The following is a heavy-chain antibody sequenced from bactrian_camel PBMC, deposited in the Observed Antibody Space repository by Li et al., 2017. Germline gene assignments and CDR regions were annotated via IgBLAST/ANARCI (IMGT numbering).Heavy chain of an antibody. CDR3: AADPKPCWAPTALRPDAFTN. CDR2: IWTDSSTT. D-gene: IGHD7*01. V-gene: IGHV3S1*01. CDR1: EYPDNSRCS. Sequence: VQLVESGGGSVQVGGSLRLSCVASEYPDNSRCSMSWYRQLPGKARERVAAIWTDSSTTWYADSVKGRFTISQDNAKNTVYLQMNSVEPEGTAMYYCAADPKPCWAPTALRPDAFTNWGQGTQVTVS. J-gene: IGHJ4*01.